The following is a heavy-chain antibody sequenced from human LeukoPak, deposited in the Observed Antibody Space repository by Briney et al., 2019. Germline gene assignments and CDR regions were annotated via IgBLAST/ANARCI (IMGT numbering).Heavy chain of an antibody. J-gene: IGHJ6*02. Sequence: GGSLRLSCAASGFTFSSYSMNWVRQAPGKGLEWVSYISSSSSTIYYADSVKGRFTISRDNAKNSLYLQMNSLRAEDTAVYYCARPQYDFWSGCPKYYYYGMDVWGQGTTVTVSS. D-gene: IGHD3-3*01. CDR3: ARPQYDFWSGCPKYYYYGMDV. CDR2: ISSSSSTI. CDR1: GFTFSSYS. V-gene: IGHV3-48*01.